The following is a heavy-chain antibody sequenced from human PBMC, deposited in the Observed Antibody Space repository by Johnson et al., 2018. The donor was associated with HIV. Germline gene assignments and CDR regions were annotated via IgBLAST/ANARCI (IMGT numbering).Heavy chain of an antibody. J-gene: IGHJ3*02. CDR1: GFTFDDYT. Sequence: EVQLVESGGVVVQPGGSLRLSCAASGFTFDDYTMHWVRQAPGKGLEWVSLISWDGGSTYYADSVKGRFTISRDNAKNSLYLQMNSLRAEDTAVYYCASKAAGTMHAFDIWGQGTMVTVSS. CDR2: ISWDGGST. CDR3: ASKAAGTMHAFDI. D-gene: IGHD6-13*01. V-gene: IGHV3-43*01.